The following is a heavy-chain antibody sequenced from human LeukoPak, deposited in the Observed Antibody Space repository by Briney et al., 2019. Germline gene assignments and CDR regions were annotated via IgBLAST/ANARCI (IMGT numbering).Heavy chain of an antibody. D-gene: IGHD3-3*01. J-gene: IGHJ5*02. CDR2: INHSGST. CDR1: GGSFNGYY. CDR3: ARRVRWHWFDP. V-gene: IGHV4-34*01. Sequence: SETLSLTCAVYGGSFNGYYWSWIRQPPGKGLEWIGEINHSGSTNYNPSLKSRVIISVDTSKNQFSLKLSSVTAADTAVYYCARRVRWHWFDPWGQGTLVTVSS.